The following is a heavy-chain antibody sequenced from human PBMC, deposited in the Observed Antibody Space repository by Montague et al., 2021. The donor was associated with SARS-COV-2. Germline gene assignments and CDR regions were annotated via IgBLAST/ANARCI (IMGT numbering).Heavy chain of an antibody. V-gene: IGHV4-34*01. D-gene: IGHD6-13*01. J-gene: IGHJ4*02. CDR1: GGSFSGHS. Sequence: SETLSLTCAVYGGSFSGHSWTWIRQPPGKGLEWIGEINHSGGTNYNPSLKSRVTISMDKSKNEFSLKLNSVTAADTAMYYCARDFVAAVPDRFDSWGQGVLVTVSS. CDR3: ARDFVAAVPDRFDS. CDR2: INHSGGT.